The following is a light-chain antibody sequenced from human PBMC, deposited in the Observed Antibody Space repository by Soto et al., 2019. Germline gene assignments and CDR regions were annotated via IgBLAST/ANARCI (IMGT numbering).Light chain of an antibody. J-gene: IGKJ1*01. V-gene: IGKV1-27*01. Sequence: DIQMTQSPSSLSASVGDRVTITCRASQGISNYLAWYQQKPGKVPKLLIYAASTLQSGVPSRFSGGGSGTDFTLTISSLQPDDVSNYYCQNYNSAPRTFGQGTKVEIK. CDR3: QNYNSAPRT. CDR1: QGISNY. CDR2: AAS.